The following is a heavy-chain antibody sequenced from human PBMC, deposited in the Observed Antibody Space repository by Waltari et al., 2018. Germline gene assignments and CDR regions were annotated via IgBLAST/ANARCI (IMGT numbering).Heavy chain of an antibody. J-gene: IGHJ5*02. Sequence: QVQLQQWGAGLLKPSETLSLTCAVYGGSFSGYYWSWIRQPPGKGLEWIGEINHRGITNYNPYLKSRVTISVESAKDQCSLKLGSVTAADTAVYYCARGGSIVGVLGNWFDPWGQGTLVTVSS. V-gene: IGHV4-34*01. D-gene: IGHD1-26*01. CDR1: GGSFSGYY. CDR3: ARGGSIVGVLGNWFDP. CDR2: INHRGIT.